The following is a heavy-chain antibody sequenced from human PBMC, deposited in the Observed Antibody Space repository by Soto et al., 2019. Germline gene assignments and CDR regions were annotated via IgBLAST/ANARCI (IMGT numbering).Heavy chain of an antibody. CDR1: GFTFSSYG. CDR2: ISYDGSNK. J-gene: IGHJ3*02. V-gene: IGHV3-30*18. CDR3: AKDGSSGYREDAFDI. D-gene: IGHD3-22*01. Sequence: QVQLVESGGGVVQPGRSLRLSCAASGFTFSSYGMHWVRQAPGKGLEWVAVISYDGSNKYYADSVKGRFTISRDNSKNPLYLQMNSLRAEDTAVYYCAKDGSSGYREDAFDIWGQGTMVTVSS.